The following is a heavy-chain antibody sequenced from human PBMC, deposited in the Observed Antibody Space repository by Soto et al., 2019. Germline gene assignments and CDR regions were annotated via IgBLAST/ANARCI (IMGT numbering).Heavy chain of an antibody. D-gene: IGHD3-10*01. CDR3: ARQGFGQLNGLVDV. Sequence: SETLSLTCSVSGGSITSHYCSWFRQPPGKGLEWIGYIHHSGSTSYNPSLKSRVTMSVDTSKNQFSLKVSSVTAADTALYYCARQGFGQLNGLVDVWGPGTTVTVSS. V-gene: IGHV4-59*08. CDR2: IHHSGST. J-gene: IGHJ6*02. CDR1: GGSITSHY.